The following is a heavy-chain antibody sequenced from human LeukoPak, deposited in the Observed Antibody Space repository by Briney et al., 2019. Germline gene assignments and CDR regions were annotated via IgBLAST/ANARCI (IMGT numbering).Heavy chain of an antibody. CDR3: ARSPFGGVIDKNYFDY. J-gene: IGHJ4*02. V-gene: IGHV4-38-2*02. CDR2: IYHSGST. Sequence: SETLSLTCTVSGYSISSGYYWGWIRQPPGKGLEWIGSIYHSGSTYYNPSLKSRVTISVDTSKNQFSLKLSSVTAADTAVYYCARSPFGGVIDKNYFDYWGQGTLVTVSS. CDR1: GYSISSGYY. D-gene: IGHD3-16*02.